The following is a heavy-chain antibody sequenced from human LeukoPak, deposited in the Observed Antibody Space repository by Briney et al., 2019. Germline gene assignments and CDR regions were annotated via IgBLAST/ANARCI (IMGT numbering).Heavy chain of an antibody. J-gene: IGHJ4*02. CDR3: ARLNDILTGPFDY. CDR2: IDPSDSET. Sequence: GESLKISRKGSGYSFTKYWIGWVRQMPGKGLEWMGNIDPSDSETRHSPSFQGQVTISVDKPISTAYLQWNSLKASDTAMYYCARLNDILTGPFDYWGQGTLVTVSS. V-gene: IGHV5-51*01. CDR1: GYSFTKYW. D-gene: IGHD3-9*01.